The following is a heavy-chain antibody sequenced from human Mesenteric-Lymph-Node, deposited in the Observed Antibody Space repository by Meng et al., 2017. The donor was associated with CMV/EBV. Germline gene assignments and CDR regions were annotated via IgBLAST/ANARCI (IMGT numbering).Heavy chain of an antibody. Sequence: SETLSLTCTVSGGSLSSYWWSWIRQSPGKGLEWIGYVYFSRNTNYNPSLSSRVAISAEKSGNQFSLQLFSVTAADTAVYYCARGDSGHDSPDYWGQGIMVTVSS. CDR1: GGSLSSYW. D-gene: IGHD5-12*01. CDR2: VYFSRNT. V-gene: IGHV4-59*13. J-gene: IGHJ4*02. CDR3: ARGDSGHDSPDY.